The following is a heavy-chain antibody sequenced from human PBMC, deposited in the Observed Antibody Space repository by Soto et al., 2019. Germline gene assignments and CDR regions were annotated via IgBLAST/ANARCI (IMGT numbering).Heavy chain of an antibody. CDR1: VGTFSSYA. V-gene: IGHV1-69*01. CDR3: ARDKTAVLRWFGDAIRGGMDV. CDR2: ILPIFGTA. Sequence: QVQLGQSAAEVKKRGSSVKVSCKASVGTFSSYAISWVRQAPGQGLEWMGGILPIFGTANYAQKCEGRVTITADESTSTAYMELSSLRCDDTAVYYCARDKTAVLRWFGDAIRGGMDVWGQGTTVTVSS. J-gene: IGHJ6*02. D-gene: IGHD3-10*01.